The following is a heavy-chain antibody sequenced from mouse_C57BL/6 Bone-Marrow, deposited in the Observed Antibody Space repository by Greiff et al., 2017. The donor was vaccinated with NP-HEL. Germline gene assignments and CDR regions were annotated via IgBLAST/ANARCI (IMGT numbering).Heavy chain of an antibody. CDR2: ISYDGSN. CDR1: GYSITSGYY. CDR3: ARGPLRMDY. J-gene: IGHJ4*01. D-gene: IGHD1-1*01. V-gene: IGHV3-6*01. Sequence: ESGPGLVKPSQSLSLTCSVTGYSITSGYYWNWIRQFPGNKLEWMGYISYDGSNNYNPSLKNRISITRDTSKNQFFLKLNSVTTEDTATYYCARGPLRMDYWGQGTSVTVSS.